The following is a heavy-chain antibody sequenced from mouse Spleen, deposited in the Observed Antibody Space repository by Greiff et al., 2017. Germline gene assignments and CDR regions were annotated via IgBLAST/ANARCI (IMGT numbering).Heavy chain of an antibody. Sequence: VQLQQSGAELVRPGASVKLSCKASGYTFTDYYINWVKQRPGQGLEWIARIYPGSGNTYYNEKFKGKATLTAEKSSSTAYMQLSSLTSEDSAVYFCARDCDLYYIDTRGQDTTLTHSP. D-gene: IGHD2-13*01. CDR3: ARDCDLYYIDT. J-gene: IGHJ2*01. V-gene: IGHV1-76*01. CDR2: IYPGSGNT. CDR1: GYTFTDYY.